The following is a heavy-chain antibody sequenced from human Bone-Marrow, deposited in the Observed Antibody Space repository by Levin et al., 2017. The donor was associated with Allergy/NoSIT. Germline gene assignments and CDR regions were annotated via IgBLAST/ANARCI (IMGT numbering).Heavy chain of an antibody. CDR1: GGTFSTYG. V-gene: IGHV1-69*01. Sequence: KISCKASGGTFSTYGINWVRQAPGQGLEWMGGVIPVFGTPNYAQRFQGRVRITADESTSTAYMELNSLRYDDTAVYYCAREGGRDVDNFYFDYWGQGTTVTVSS. D-gene: IGHD5-24*01. CDR3: AREGGRDVDNFYFDY. CDR2: VIPVFGTP. J-gene: IGHJ4*02.